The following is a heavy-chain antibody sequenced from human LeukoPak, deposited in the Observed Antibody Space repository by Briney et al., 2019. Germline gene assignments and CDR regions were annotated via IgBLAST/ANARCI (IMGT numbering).Heavy chain of an antibody. Sequence: ASVKVSCKASGYTFTSYYMHWVRQAPGQGLEWMGIINPSGGSTSYAQKFQGRVTMTRDTSTSTVYMELSSLRSEDTAVYYCARGPGQQLVHRGRSWFDPWGQGTLVTVSS. D-gene: IGHD6-13*01. CDR3: ARGPGQQLVHRGRSWFDP. CDR2: INPSGGST. CDR1: GYTFTSYY. J-gene: IGHJ5*02. V-gene: IGHV1-46*01.